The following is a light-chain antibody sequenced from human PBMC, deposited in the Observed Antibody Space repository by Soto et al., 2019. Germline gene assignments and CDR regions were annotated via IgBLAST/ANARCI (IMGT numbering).Light chain of an antibody. CDR3: QQYNNWWT. V-gene: IGKV1-33*01. J-gene: IGKJ1*01. Sequence: DSQRTRSPSSLSASVGDRVTTTCQASQDISNYLNWYQQKPGKAPKLLIYDASNLETGVPSRFSGSGSGTDFTFTISSLQPEDIATYYCQQYNNWWTFGQGTKVDIK. CDR1: QDISNY. CDR2: DAS.